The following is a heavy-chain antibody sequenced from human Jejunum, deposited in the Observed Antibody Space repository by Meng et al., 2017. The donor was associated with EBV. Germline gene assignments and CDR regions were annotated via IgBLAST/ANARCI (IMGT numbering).Heavy chain of an antibody. CDR2: IHYNGAT. V-gene: IGHV4-30-4*01. Sequence: VQLQQWGAGLLKTSETLSLTCVVSGGSICGGGYYWSWIRQPPGKGLEWIGYIHYNGATYYNPSLKSRLTMAVDTSKNQFSLKLSSVTAADTAVYYCARVNGYCSEGTCYYLDYWGQGTLVTVSS. CDR1: GGSICGGGYY. J-gene: IGHJ4*02. CDR3: ARVNGYCSEGTCYYLDY. D-gene: IGHD2-15*01.